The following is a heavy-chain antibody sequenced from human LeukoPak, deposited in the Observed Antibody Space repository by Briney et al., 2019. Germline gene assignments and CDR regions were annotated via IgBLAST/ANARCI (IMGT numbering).Heavy chain of an antibody. D-gene: IGHD6-19*01. Sequence: SETLSLTCAVSGGSISSGGYSWSWIRQPPGKGLEWIGYIYYSGSTYYNPSLKSRVTISVDTSKNQFSLKLSSVTAADTAVYYCARLVAGSSDYWGQGTLVTVSS. CDR1: GGSISSGGYS. V-gene: IGHV4-30-4*07. CDR3: ARLVAGSSDY. CDR2: IYYSGST. J-gene: IGHJ4*02.